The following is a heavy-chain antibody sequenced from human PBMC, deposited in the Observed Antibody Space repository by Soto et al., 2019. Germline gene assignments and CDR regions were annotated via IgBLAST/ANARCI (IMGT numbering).Heavy chain of an antibody. CDR1: GDTFTSYY. CDR3: ARERPGTTGTTGLDP. D-gene: IGHD1-1*01. Sequence: ASVKVSCKAPGDTFTSYYLNWVRQAPGRGLEWMGIINPSGGSTSYAQKFQGRVTMTRDTSTSTVYMELSSLRSEDTAVYYCARERPGTTGTTGLDPWGQGTLVTVSS. V-gene: IGHV1-46*01. CDR2: INPSGGST. J-gene: IGHJ5*02.